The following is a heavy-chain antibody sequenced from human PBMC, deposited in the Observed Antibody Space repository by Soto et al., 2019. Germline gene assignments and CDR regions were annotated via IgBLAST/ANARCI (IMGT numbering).Heavy chain of an antibody. CDR2: IYWDDDK. CDR1: GGSISSYYW. J-gene: IGHJ4*02. Sequence: TLSLTCTVSGGSISSYYWSWIRQPPGKALEWLALIYWDDDKRYSPSLKSRLTITKGTSKNQVVLTMTNMDPVDTATYYCAYTDYDILTGHLFDYWGQGTLVTVSS. V-gene: IGHV2-5*08. D-gene: IGHD3-9*01. CDR3: AYTDYDILTGHLFDY.